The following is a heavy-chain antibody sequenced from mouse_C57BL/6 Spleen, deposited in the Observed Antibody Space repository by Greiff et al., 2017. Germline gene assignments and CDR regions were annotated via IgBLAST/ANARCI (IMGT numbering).Heavy chain of an antibody. CDR2: IDPSASYT. J-gene: IGHJ2*01. CDR3: ARRRGDY. Sequence: QVQLQQPGAELVKPGASVKLSCKASGYTFTSYWMQWVKQRPGQGLEWIGEIDPSASYTNYNQKFKGKATLTVDTSSGTAYMQRSSLTSEDSAVYYCARRRGDYWGQGTTLTVSS. V-gene: IGHV1-50*01. CDR1: GYTFTSYW.